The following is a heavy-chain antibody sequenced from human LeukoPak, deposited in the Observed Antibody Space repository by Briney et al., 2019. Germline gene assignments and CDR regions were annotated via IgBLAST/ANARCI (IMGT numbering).Heavy chain of an antibody. CDR3: ARDRYTMVRIFRAFDI. V-gene: IGHV3-21*06. D-gene: IGHD3-10*01. Sequence: GGSLRLSCAASGFTFSSYAMNWVCQAPGKGLEWVSSISSSSSDIYNADSVKGRFTISRDNAKNSLFLQMNSLRAEDTAVYYCARDRYTMVRIFRAFDIWGQGTMVTVSS. CDR2: ISSSSSDI. J-gene: IGHJ3*02. CDR1: GFTFSSYA.